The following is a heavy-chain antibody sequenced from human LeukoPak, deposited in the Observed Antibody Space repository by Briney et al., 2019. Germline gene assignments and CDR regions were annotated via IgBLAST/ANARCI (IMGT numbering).Heavy chain of an antibody. CDR3: ARVVGSIAAAGNFDY. J-gene: IGHJ4*02. Sequence: PSETLSLTCTVSGGSISSHYWSWIRQPPGKGLEWIGYIYYSGSTNYNPSLTSRVTISVDTSKNQFSLKLSSVTAADTAVYYCARVVGSIAAAGNFDYWGQGTLVTVSS. CDR1: GGSISSHY. V-gene: IGHV4-59*11. D-gene: IGHD6-13*01. CDR2: IYYSGST.